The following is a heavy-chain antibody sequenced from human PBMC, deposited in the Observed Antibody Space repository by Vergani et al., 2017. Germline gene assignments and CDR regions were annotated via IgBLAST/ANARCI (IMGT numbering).Heavy chain of an antibody. CDR3: ARAVLRYFDWPAPYYMDV. Sequence: QVQLQESGPGLVKPSETLSLTCTVSNASVSNTFYYWGWIRQTPGKGLEWIGSIYYSGSTYYNPSLKSRVTISVDRSKNQFSLKLSSVTAADTAVYYCARAVLRYFDWPAPYYMDVWGKGTTVTVSS. CDR1: NASVSNTFYY. D-gene: IGHD3-9*01. V-gene: IGHV4-39*07. J-gene: IGHJ6*03. CDR2: IYYSGST.